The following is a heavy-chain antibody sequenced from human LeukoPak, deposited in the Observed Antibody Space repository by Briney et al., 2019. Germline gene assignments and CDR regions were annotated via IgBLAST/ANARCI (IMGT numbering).Heavy chain of an antibody. CDR2: IYPGDSDT. CDR1: GYSFTSYW. V-gene: IGHV5-51*01. Sequence: GESLKISCKGSGYSFTSYWIGWVRQMPGKGLEWMGIIYPGDSDTRYSPSFQGQVTISADKSISTAYLQWSSLKASDTAMYYCARDLGYDSSGYYRFDAFDIWGQGTMVTVSS. D-gene: IGHD3-22*01. CDR3: ARDLGYDSSGYYRFDAFDI. J-gene: IGHJ3*02.